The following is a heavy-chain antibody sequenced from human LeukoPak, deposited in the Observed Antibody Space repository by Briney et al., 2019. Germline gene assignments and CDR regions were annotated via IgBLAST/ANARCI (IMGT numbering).Heavy chain of an antibody. CDR2: ISYDGSNK. J-gene: IGHJ4*02. CDR3: AKVGSYHDFDY. V-gene: IGHV3-30*18. Sequence: GGSLRLSCAASGFTFSSYAMHWVRQAPGKGLEWVALISYDGSNKYCADSVKGRFTVSRDNSKNTLFLQMNSLRAEDTAVYYCAKVGSYHDFDYWGQGTLVTVSS. CDR1: GFTFSSYA. D-gene: IGHD3-22*01.